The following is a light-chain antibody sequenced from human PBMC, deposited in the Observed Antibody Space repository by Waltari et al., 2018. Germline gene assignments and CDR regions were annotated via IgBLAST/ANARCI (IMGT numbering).Light chain of an antibody. V-gene: IGKV1-27*01. J-gene: IGKJ3*01. CDR1: QGISNY. Sequence: DIQMTQSPSSLSASVGDRVTITSRASQGISNYLAWYQQKPGKVPKLLIYAASTLQSGVPSRFSCSGAGTEFTLTISSLQPEDVATYYCQKYNSAPPFTFGPGTKVDIK. CDR2: AAS. CDR3: QKYNSAPPFT.